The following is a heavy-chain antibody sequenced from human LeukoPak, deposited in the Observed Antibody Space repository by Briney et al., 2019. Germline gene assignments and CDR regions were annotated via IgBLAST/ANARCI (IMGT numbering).Heavy chain of an antibody. J-gene: IGHJ4*02. CDR3: ARAKSTKNYFDY. CDR1: GFTFSSYA. Sequence: GGSLRLSCAASGFTFSSYAVHWVRQAPGKGLEWEAVISYDGSNKYYADSVKGRFTISRDNSKITLYLQMNSLRAEDTAVYYCARAKSTKNYFDYWGQGTLVTVSS. V-gene: IGHV3-30-3*01. CDR2: ISYDGSNK.